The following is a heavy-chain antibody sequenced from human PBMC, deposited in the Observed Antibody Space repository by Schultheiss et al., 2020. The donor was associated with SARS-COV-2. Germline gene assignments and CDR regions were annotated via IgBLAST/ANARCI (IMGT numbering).Heavy chain of an antibody. J-gene: IGHJ5*02. D-gene: IGHD3-22*01. CDR3: ARDRPPPYYYDSSGYYWFDP. CDR2: INPNSGGT. V-gene: IGHV1-2*02. Sequence: ASVKVSCKASGYTFTSYGISWVRQAPGQGLEWMGWINPNSGGTNYAQKFQGRVTMTRDTSISTAYMELSRLRSDDTAVYYCARDRPPPYYYDSSGYYWFDPWGQGTLVTVSS. CDR1: GYTFTSYG.